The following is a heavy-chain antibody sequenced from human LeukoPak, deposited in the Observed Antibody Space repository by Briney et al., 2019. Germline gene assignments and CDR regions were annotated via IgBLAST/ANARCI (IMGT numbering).Heavy chain of an antibody. CDR3: AARAIPSPIIYFDY. CDR1: GISFSNYA. CDR2: LSGSGDST. J-gene: IGHJ4*02. V-gene: IGHV3-23*01. D-gene: IGHD2-2*02. Sequence: PGGSLRLSCAASGISFSNYAMTWVRQAPGKGLEWVSTLSGSGDSTYYADSVKGRFTISRDNSKNTLYLQMDSLGADDTAVYYCAARAIPSPIIYFDYWGQGTLVTVSS.